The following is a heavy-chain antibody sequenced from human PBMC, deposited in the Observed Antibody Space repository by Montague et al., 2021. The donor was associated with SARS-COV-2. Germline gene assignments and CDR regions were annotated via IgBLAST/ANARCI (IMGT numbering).Heavy chain of an antibody. Sequence: CAISGDSVSSNSATWNWVRQSPSRGLEWLGRTYYRSKWYNDYAVSVRGRVTINPDTSKNRFSLQLNSVTAADTAVYYCARIGGWAGGFWGQGTLVTVSS. J-gene: IGHJ4*02. CDR1: GDSVSSNSAT. CDR2: TYYRSKWYN. D-gene: IGHD2-8*02. CDR3: ARIGGWAGGF. V-gene: IGHV6-1*01.